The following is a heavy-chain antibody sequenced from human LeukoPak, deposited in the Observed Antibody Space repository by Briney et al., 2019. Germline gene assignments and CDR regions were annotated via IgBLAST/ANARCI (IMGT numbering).Heavy chain of an antibody. D-gene: IGHD2-21*01. CDR3: AKFLVFLYYFDY. J-gene: IGHJ4*02. Sequence: VGSLRLSCAASGFTFSSYAMSWVRQAPGKGLEWVSAISGSGGSTYYADSVKGRFTISRDNSKNTLYLQMNSLRAEDTAVYYCAKFLVFLYYFDYWGQGTLVTVSS. CDR1: GFTFSSYA. V-gene: IGHV3-23*01. CDR2: ISGSGGST.